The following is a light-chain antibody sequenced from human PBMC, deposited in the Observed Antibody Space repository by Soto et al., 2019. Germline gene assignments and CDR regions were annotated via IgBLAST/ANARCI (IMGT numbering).Light chain of an antibody. Sequence: QAVVTQPPSTSGTPGQRVTISCSGSSSNIGSSYVFWFQHLPGTAPKLLMYNNNQRPSGVPDRVSASKSGTSASLAISGLRSEDEADYYCAAWDDRVSGYVFGTGTK. V-gene: IGLV1-47*02. CDR3: AAWDDRVSGYV. CDR2: NNN. CDR1: SSNIGSSY. J-gene: IGLJ1*01.